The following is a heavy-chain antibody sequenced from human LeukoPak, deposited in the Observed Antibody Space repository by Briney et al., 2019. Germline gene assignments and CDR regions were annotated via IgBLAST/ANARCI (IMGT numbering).Heavy chain of an antibody. D-gene: IGHD3-10*01. J-gene: IGHJ4*02. CDR2: ISSSSSYI. CDR3: AGTPLWFGELLLDY. CDR1: GFTFSSYS. Sequence: GGSLRLSCAASGFTFSSYSMNWVRQAPGKGLEWVSSISSSSSYIYYADSVKGRFTISRDNAKNSLYLQMNSLRAEDTAVYYCAGTPLWFGELLLDYWGQGTLVTVSS. V-gene: IGHV3-21*01.